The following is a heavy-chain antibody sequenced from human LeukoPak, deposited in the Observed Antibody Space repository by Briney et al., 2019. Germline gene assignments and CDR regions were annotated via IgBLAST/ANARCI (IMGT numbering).Heavy chain of an antibody. D-gene: IGHD2-15*01. CDR1: GGSISSSNW. V-gene: IGHV4-4*02. J-gene: IGHJ5*01. CDR3: AKGYCSGGSCNNWFDP. CDR2: IYHSGST. Sequence: SETLSLTCAVSGGSISSSNWWSWVRQPPGKGLEWIGEIYHSGSTNYNPSLKSRVTISVDKPKNQFSLKLSSVTAADTAVYYCAKGYCSGGSCNNWFDPWGQGTLVTVSS.